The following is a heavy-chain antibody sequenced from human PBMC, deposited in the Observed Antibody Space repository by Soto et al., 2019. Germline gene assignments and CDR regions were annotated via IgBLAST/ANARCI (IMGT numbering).Heavy chain of an antibody. CDR2: INPNSGGT. CDR1: GYSFTGYY. J-gene: IGHJ3*02. CDR3: ARAGIVVVPAAHDAFDI. Sequence: ASVKVSCKASGYSFTGYYMHWVRQAPGQGLEWMGWINPNSGGTNYAQKFQGWVTMTRDTSISTAYMELSRLRSDDTAVYYCARAGIVVVPAAHDAFDIWGQGTMVTVSS. D-gene: IGHD2-2*01. V-gene: IGHV1-2*04.